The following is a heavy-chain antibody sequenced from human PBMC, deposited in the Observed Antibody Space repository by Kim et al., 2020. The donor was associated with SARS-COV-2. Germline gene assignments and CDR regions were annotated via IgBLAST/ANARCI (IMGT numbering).Heavy chain of an antibody. Sequence: GGSLRLSCAASGFTFSSDGMSWVRQAPGKGLEWVSGISGTGYNTYYADSVKGRFTISRDNLKNTLFLQVNSLRAEDTAIYYCAREGFTVTPYFDSWGQGTLVTVSS. CDR1: GFTFSSDG. CDR2: ISGTGYNT. V-gene: IGHV3-23*01. J-gene: IGHJ4*02. D-gene: IGHD4-17*01. CDR3: AREGFTVTPYFDS.